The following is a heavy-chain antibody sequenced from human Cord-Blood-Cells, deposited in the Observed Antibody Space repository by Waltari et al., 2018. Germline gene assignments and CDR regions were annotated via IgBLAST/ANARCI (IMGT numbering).Heavy chain of an antibody. J-gene: IGHJ5*02. CDR3: ARDGSSWYNWFDP. Sequence: ISSYYWSWIRQPAGKGLEWIGRIYTSGSTNYNPSLKSRVTMSVDTSKNQFSLKLSSVTAADTAVYYCARDGSSWYNWFDPWGQGTLVTVSS. V-gene: IGHV4-4*07. CDR1: ISSYY. CDR2: IYTSGST. D-gene: IGHD6-13*01.